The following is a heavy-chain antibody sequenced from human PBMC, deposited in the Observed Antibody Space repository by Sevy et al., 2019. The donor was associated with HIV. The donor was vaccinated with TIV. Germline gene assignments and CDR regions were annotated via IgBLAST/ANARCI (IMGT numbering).Heavy chain of an antibody. V-gene: IGHV3-48*02. CDR1: GFTFSSYS. Sequence: GGSLRLSCAASGFTFSSYSMNWVRQAPGKGLEWISYISSSSSPIYYADSVKGRFTISRDNAKNSLYLQMNSLRDEDTAVYYCARDALDYVRANTYNWFDPWGQGTLVTVSS. D-gene: IGHD3-16*01. CDR2: ISSSSSPI. CDR3: ARDALDYVRANTYNWFDP. J-gene: IGHJ5*02.